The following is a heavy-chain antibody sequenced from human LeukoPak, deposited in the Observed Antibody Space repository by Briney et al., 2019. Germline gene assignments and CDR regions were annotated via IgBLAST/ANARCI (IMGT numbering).Heavy chain of an antibody. V-gene: IGHV4-39*01. Sequence: PSETLSLTCTVSGVSISSSNSYWGWIRQPPGKGLEWIGSIYYSGNTYYNASLKSQVSISIDMSKNQFSLKLISVTAADTAVYYCARQTGSGLFILPGGQGTLVTVSS. CDR2: IYYSGNT. CDR1: GVSISSSNSY. J-gene: IGHJ4*02. D-gene: IGHD3-10*01. CDR3: ARQTGSGLFILP.